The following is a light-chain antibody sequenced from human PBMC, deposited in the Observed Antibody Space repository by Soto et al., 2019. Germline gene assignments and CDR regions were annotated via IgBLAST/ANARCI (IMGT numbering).Light chain of an antibody. J-gene: IGKJ4*01. CDR3: QQDNKWPLT. CDR1: ESVSSN. Sequence: EIVMTQSPSTLSVSQGERATLSCRASESVSSNLAWYQQKPGQAPSLLIYGASTRATGIPARFSGSGSGTEFTLTISSLQSEDFAVYYCQQDNKWPLTFGGGTKVEIK. V-gene: IGKV3-15*01. CDR2: GAS.